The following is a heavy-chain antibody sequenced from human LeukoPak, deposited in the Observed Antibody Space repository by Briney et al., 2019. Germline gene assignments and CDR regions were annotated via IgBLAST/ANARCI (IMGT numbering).Heavy chain of an antibody. J-gene: IGHJ4*02. CDR3: ARGLGGSGSYSLTFDS. CDR2: IYYSGSS. D-gene: IGHD1-26*01. Sequence: SETLSLTCTVSGGSISSYYWSWIRQPPGKGLEWIGYIYYSGSSNYNPSLKSRATISIDTSKNQFSLKLSSVTAADTAVYYCARGLGGSGSYSLTFDSWGQGTLVTVSS. CDR1: GGSISSYY. V-gene: IGHV4-59*08.